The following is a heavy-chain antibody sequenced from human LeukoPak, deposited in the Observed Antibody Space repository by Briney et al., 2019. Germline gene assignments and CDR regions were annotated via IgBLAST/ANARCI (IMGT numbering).Heavy chain of an antibody. Sequence: PGGSLRLSCAASGFTFSSYAMSWVRQAPGKGLEWVSAISGSSGSTYYADSVKGRFTISRDNSKNTLYLQMNSLRAEDTAVYYCAKDPPSGIAAAGDTANFDYWGQGTLVTVSS. CDR2: ISGSSGST. CDR1: GFTFSSYA. J-gene: IGHJ4*02. D-gene: IGHD6-13*01. CDR3: AKDPPSGIAAAGDTANFDY. V-gene: IGHV3-23*01.